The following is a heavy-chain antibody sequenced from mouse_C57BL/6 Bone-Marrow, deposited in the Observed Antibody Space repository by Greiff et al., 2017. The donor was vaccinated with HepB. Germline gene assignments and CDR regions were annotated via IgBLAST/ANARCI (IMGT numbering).Heavy chain of an antibody. V-gene: IGHV1-55*01. CDR2: IYPGSGST. CDR3: ARDLLLRDWYFDV. J-gene: IGHJ1*03. D-gene: IGHD1-1*01. Sequence: VQLQQSGAELVKPGASVKMSCKASGYTFTSYWITWVKQRPGQGLEWIGDIYPGSGSTNYNEKFKSKATLTVDTSSSTAYMQLSSLTSEDSAVYYCARDLLLRDWYFDVWGTGTTVTVSS. CDR1: GYTFTSYW.